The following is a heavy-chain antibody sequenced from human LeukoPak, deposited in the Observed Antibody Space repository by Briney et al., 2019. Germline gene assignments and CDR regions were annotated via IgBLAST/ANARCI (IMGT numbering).Heavy chain of an antibody. Sequence: AGESLKISCKGSGYTFTNYWIGWVRQMPGKGLEWMGVIYPGDSDTRYSPSFQGQVTISADKSISTAYLQWSSLKASDTAMYYCARRGYHAGGIAVAGQYNWFDPWGQGTLVTVSS. D-gene: IGHD6-19*01. CDR2: IYPGDSDT. CDR1: GYTFTNYW. CDR3: ARRGYHAGGIAVAGQYNWFDP. V-gene: IGHV5-51*01. J-gene: IGHJ5*02.